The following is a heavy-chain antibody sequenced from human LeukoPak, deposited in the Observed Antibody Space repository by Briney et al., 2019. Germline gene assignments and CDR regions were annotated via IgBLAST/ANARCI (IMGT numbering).Heavy chain of an antibody. CDR2: ISYGGTKE. CDR3: ARDLVVVTAIRDHYYYYGMDV. CDR1: GFSFSDYA. D-gene: IGHD2-21*02. J-gene: IGHJ6*02. V-gene: IGHV3-30*04. Sequence: GGSLRLSCAASGFSFSDYALHWARQASGKGLEWVAVISYGGTKEYYADSVKGRFTISKDNSKNTLYLQMNSLRAEDTAVYYCARDLVVVTAIRDHYYYYGMDVWGQGTTVTVSS.